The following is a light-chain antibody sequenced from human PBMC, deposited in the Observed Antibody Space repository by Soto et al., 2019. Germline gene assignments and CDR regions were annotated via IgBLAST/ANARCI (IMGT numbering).Light chain of an antibody. CDR2: GIS. J-gene: IGKJ5*01. V-gene: IGKV3D-15*01. CDR1: QSVNSN. CDR3: QQHGQWPIT. Sequence: EIVMTQSPATLSVSPGERATLSCRASQSVNSNYLAWYQQKPGQAPRLLIDGISKRATDIPDRCSGSGSGTEFTLPISSLQPEDFATYYCQQHGQWPITFGQGTRLEIK.